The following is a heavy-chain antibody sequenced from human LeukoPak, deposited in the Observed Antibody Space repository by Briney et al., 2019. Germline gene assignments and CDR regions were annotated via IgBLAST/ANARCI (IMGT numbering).Heavy chain of an antibody. J-gene: IGHJ4*02. CDR3: ARHWLYYDSSGPLDY. D-gene: IGHD3-22*01. Sequence: GESLKISCKGSGYSFTSYWIGWVRQMPGKGLEWMGIIYPGDSDTRYSPSFQGQVTISADKSISTAYLQWSSLKASDTAMYYFARHWLYYDSSGPLDYWGQGTLVTVSS. CDR1: GYSFTSYW. V-gene: IGHV5-51*01. CDR2: IYPGDSDT.